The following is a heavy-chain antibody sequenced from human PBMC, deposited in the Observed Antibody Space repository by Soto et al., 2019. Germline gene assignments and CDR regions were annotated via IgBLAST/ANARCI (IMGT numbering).Heavy chain of an antibody. CDR2: ISGSGGST. Sequence: PGGSLRLSCAASGFTFSSYAMSWVRQAPGKGLEWVSAISGSGGSTYYADSVKGRFTISRDNSKNTLYLQMNSLRAEDTAVYYCAKRGIGGYSTPFDYYYGMDVWGQGTTVTVSS. V-gene: IGHV3-23*01. CDR1: GFTFSSYA. J-gene: IGHJ6*02. D-gene: IGHD3-10*01. CDR3: AKRGIGGYSTPFDYYYGMDV.